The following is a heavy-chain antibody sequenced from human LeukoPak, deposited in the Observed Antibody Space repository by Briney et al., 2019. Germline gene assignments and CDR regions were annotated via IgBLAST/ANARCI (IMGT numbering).Heavy chain of an antibody. D-gene: IGHD6-13*01. CDR2: INTNTRNP. V-gene: IGHV7-4-1*02. Sequence: ASVKVSCKASGYTFTSYGINWVRQAPGQGLEWMGWINTNTRNPTYAQGFTGRFVFSLETSVSTAYLQISSLKAEDTAVYYCARGRRWAAAAILYWGQGTLVTVSS. CDR3: ARGRRWAAAAILY. J-gene: IGHJ4*02. CDR1: GYTFTSYG.